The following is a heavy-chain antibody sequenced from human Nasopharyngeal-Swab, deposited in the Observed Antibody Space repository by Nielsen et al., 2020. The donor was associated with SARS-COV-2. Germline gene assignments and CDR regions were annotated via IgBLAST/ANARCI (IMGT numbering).Heavy chain of an antibody. CDR2: IYPGDSDA. J-gene: IGHJ3*02. CDR1: GYSFTRNW. CDR3: ARQQIIGTTAPLGPFDI. V-gene: IGHV5-51*01. D-gene: IGHD1-1*01. Sequence: GESLKISCKGSGYSFTRNWIGWVRQMPGKGLEWIGIIYPGDSDARYSPSFLGQVTISADKSINTAYLQWSSLKASDTAMYYCARQQIIGTTAPLGPFDIWGQGTMVTVSS.